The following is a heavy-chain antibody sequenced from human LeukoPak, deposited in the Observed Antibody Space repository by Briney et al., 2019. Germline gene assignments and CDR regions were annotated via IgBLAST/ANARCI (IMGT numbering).Heavy chain of an antibody. V-gene: IGHV3-15*01. CDR1: GFTFSSYW. CDR2: IKTKTDGGTT. J-gene: IGHJ4*02. CDR3: LRDWYRSWTSWQIRESYFEY. Sequence: KTGGSLRLSCAASGFTFSSYWMSWVRQAPGKGLEWVGRIKTKTDGGTTDYAAPVKGRFTISRDDSKNTLYLQMNSLKTEDTAVYYCLRDWYRSWTSWQIRESYFEYWGQGTLVTVSS. D-gene: IGHD3-10*01.